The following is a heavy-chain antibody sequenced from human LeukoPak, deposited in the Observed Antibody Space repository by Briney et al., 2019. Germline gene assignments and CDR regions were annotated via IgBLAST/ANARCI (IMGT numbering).Heavy chain of an antibody. J-gene: IGHJ6*03. CDR3: ARDRWELLGYYYYYMDV. Sequence: ASVKVSCKASGYTFTSYGISWVRQAPGQGLEWMGWISAYNGNTNYAQKLQGRVTMTTDTSTSTAYMELRSLRSDDTAVYYCARDRWELLGYYYYYMDVWGKGTTVTVSS. V-gene: IGHV1-18*01. D-gene: IGHD1-26*01. CDR1: GYTFTSYG. CDR2: ISAYNGNT.